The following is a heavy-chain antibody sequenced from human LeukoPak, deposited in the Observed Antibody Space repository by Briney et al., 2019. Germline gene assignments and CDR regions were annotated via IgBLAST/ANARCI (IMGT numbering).Heavy chain of an antibody. CDR2: ISYDGSNK. D-gene: IGHD2-21*01. Sequence: GRSLRLSCAASGFTLSTYGMHWVRQAPGKGLEWVAVISYDGSNKYYADSVKGRFTISRDNSKNTLYLQMNSLRAEDTAVYYCARDPLGDSTYYFDYWGQGTLVTVSS. J-gene: IGHJ4*02. CDR3: ARDPLGDSTYYFDY. V-gene: IGHV3-30*03. CDR1: GFTLSTYG.